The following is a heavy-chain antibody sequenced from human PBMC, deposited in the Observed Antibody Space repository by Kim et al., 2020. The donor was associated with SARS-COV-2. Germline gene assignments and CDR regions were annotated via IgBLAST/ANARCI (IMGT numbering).Heavy chain of an antibody. CDR1: GGSFSGYY. Sequence: SKTLSLTCAVYGGSFSGYYWSWIRQPPGKGLEWIGEINHSGRTNYNPSLKSRVTISVDTSKNQFSLKLTSVTAADTAVYYCARRLSNTSGWGSHYCDLWGQGTLVTVSS. CDR2: INHSGRT. J-gene: IGHJ4*02. V-gene: IGHV4-34*01. D-gene: IGHD3-10*01. CDR3: ARRLSNTSGWGSHYCDL.